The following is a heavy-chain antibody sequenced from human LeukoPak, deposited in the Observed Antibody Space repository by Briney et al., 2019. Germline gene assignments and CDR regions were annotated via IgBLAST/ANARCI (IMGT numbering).Heavy chain of an antibody. CDR2: ISWNSGSI. D-gene: IGHD6-13*01. CDR3: AKDGYSSSWNYFDY. CDR1: GFTFDDYA. Sequence: PGRSLRLSCAASGFTFDDYAMHWVRQAPGKGLEWVSGISWNSGSIGYADSVKGRFTISRDNAKNSLYLQMNSLRAEDTALYCCAKDGYSSSWNYFDYWGQGTLVTVSS. J-gene: IGHJ4*02. V-gene: IGHV3-9*01.